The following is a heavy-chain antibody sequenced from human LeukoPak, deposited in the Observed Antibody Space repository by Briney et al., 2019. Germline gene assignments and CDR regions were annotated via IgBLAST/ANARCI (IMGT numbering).Heavy chain of an antibody. CDR3: ASGWTSQGWFDP. Sequence: SETLSLTCTVSGGSISSGSYYWSWIRQPAGKGLEWIGRIYTSGSTNYNLSLKSRVTISVDTSKNQFSLKLSSVTAADTAVYYCASGWTSQGWFDPWGQGTLVTVSS. J-gene: IGHJ5*02. CDR1: GGSISSGSYY. V-gene: IGHV4-61*02. CDR2: IYTSGST. D-gene: IGHD3/OR15-3a*01.